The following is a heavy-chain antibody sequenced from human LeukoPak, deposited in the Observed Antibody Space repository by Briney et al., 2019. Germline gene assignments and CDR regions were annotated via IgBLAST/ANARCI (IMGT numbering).Heavy chain of an antibody. Sequence: SQTLSLTCAISGDSVSSDSAAWNWIRQSPSRGLEWLARTYFRSKWYYGYALAVKGRITINPDTSKNQFSLQLNSVTPEDTAVYFCARDPVGGSTIFDSWGQGTLVTVSS. J-gene: IGHJ4*02. V-gene: IGHV6-1*01. D-gene: IGHD1-26*01. CDR3: ARDPVGGSTIFDS. CDR2: TYFRSKWYY. CDR1: GDSVSSDSAA.